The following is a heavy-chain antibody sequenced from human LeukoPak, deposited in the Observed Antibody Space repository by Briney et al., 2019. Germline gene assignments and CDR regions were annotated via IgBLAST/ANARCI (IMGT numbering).Heavy chain of an antibody. Sequence: SETLSLTRTVSGGSISSYYWSWIRQPPGKGLEWIGYIYYSGSTNYNPSLKSRVTISVDTSKNQFSLQLNSVTPEDTAVYYCARSPSPYSSGWYFDYWGQGTLVTVSS. J-gene: IGHJ4*02. CDR1: GGSISSYY. CDR3: ARSPSPYSSGWYFDY. CDR2: IYYSGST. D-gene: IGHD6-19*01. V-gene: IGHV4-59*12.